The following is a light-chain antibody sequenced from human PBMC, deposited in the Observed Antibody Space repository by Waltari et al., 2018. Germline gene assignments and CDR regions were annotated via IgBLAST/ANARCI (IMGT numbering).Light chain of an antibody. Sequence: EIVMTQSPATLSVSPGERATLPCRASQSVGDTLAWYQRKPGQAPRLLLFGASTRATGIPARFSGSGSGTEFTLTISSLQSEDFATYYCQQYFAWPPVHTFGQGTTLEIK. J-gene: IGKJ2*01. CDR1: QSVGDT. CDR3: QQYFAWPPVHT. V-gene: IGKV3-15*01. CDR2: GAS.